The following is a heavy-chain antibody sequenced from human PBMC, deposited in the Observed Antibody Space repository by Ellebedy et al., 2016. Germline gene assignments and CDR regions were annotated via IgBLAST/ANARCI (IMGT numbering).Heavy chain of an antibody. CDR2: SYSGGST. J-gene: IGHJ4*02. D-gene: IGHD6-19*01. CDR3: ATSRYRSVAGTF. Sequence: GGSLRLSCAASGFTVSSNYMSWVRQALGKGLEWVSVSYSGGSTYYADSVKGRFTVSRDNSKNTLYLQMNSLRAEDTAVYYCATSRYRSVAGTFWGQGTLVTVSS. CDR1: GFTVSSNY. V-gene: IGHV3-66*01.